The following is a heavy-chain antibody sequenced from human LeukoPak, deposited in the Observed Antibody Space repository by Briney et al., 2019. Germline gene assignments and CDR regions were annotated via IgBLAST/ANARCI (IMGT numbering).Heavy chain of an antibody. J-gene: IGHJ4*02. V-gene: IGHV3-23*01. CDR2: ISGSGGST. CDR1: GFTFSSYA. D-gene: IGHD6-13*01. CDR3: AKYSSSWYFAYFDY. Sequence: GGSLRLSCAASGFTFSSYAMSWVCQAPGKGLEWVSAISGSGGSTYYADSVKGRFTISRDNSKNTLYLQMNSLRAEDTAVYYCAKYSSSWYFAYFDYWGQGTLVTVSS.